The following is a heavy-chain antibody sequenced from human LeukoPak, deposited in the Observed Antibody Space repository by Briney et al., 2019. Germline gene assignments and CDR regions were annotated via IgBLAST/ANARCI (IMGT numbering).Heavy chain of an antibody. CDR1: GGTFISYA. J-gene: IGHJ6*03. Sequence: ASVKVSCKASGGTFISYAISWVRQAPGQGLEWMGGIIPILGTANYAQKFQGRVTITADESTSTAYMELSSLRSEDTAVYYCAGGYCSSTSCHVYYYYYMDVWGKGTTVTVSS. D-gene: IGHD2-2*01. V-gene: IGHV1-69*13. CDR2: IIPILGTA. CDR3: AGGYCSSTSCHVYYYYYMDV.